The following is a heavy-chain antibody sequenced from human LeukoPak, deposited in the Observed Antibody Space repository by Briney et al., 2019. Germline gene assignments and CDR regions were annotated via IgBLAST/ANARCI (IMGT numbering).Heavy chain of an antibody. CDR1: GFTFSSYG. CDR3: ARDILAYCGGDCYPAFGY. D-gene: IGHD2-21*02. V-gene: IGHV3-33*01. J-gene: IGHJ4*02. CDR2: IWYDGGNK. Sequence: GGSLRLSCAASGFTFSSYGMHWVRQAPGKGLEWVAVIWYDGGNKYYADSVKGRFTISRDNSKNTLYLQMNSLRAEDTAVYYCARDILAYCGGDCYPAFGYWGQGTLVTVSS.